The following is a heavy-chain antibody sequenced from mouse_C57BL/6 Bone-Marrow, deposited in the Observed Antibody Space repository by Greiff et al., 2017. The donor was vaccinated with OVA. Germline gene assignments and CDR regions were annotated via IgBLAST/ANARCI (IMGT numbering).Heavy chain of an antibody. CDR2: IYPGNGST. CDR1: GYTFTSYW. V-gene: IGHV1-55*01. J-gene: IGHJ4*01. Sequence: VQLQQPGAELVKPGASVKMSCKASGYTFTSYWITWVKQRPGQGLAWIGDIYPGNGSTNYNEKFKSKSTLTVDTASSTAYMQLSSLTSEDSAVYCCARNARDYGGQGTSVTVSS. CDR3: ARNARDY.